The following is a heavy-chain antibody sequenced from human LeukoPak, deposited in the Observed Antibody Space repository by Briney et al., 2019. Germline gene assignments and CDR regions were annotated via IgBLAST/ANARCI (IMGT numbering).Heavy chain of an antibody. CDR2: IKSKTDGGTT. CDR1: GFTFSNAW. D-gene: IGHD1-26*01. CDR3: TTDIVVGATRTTDY. V-gene: IGHV3-15*01. Sequence: GGSLRLSCAASGFTFSNAWMSWVRQAPGKGLEWVGRIKSKTDGGTTDYAAPVKGRFTISRDDSKSTLYLQMNSLKTEDAAVYYCTTDIVVGATRTTDYWGQGTLVTVSS. J-gene: IGHJ4*02.